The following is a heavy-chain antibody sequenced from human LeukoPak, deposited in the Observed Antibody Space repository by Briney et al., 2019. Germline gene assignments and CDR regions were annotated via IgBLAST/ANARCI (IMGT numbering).Heavy chain of an antibody. CDR1: GGSISSGGYS. Sequence: SETLSLTCAVSGGSISSGGYSWSWIRQPPGKGLEWIGYIYHSGSTYYNPSLKSRVTISVDRSKNQFSLKLSSVTAADTAVYYCAREIVSYAFDIWGQGTMVTASS. V-gene: IGHV4-30-2*01. D-gene: IGHD2/OR15-2a*01. J-gene: IGHJ3*02. CDR3: AREIVSYAFDI. CDR2: IYHSGST.